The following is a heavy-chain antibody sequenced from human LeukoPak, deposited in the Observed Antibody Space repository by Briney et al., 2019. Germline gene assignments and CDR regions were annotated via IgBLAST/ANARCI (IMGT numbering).Heavy chain of an antibody. Sequence: GGSLRLSCAASGFTFSSYDMHWFRQAPGKGLEWVAVISYDGSNKYYADSVKGRLTISRDTSKNTLYLKMNSLRAEDTAVYYCARDHNPYSDYPFWYFDYWGQGTLVTVSS. CDR1: GFTFSSYD. V-gene: IGHV3-30*04. CDR3: ARDHNPYSDYPFWYFDY. CDR2: ISYDGSNK. J-gene: IGHJ4*02. D-gene: IGHD4-11*01.